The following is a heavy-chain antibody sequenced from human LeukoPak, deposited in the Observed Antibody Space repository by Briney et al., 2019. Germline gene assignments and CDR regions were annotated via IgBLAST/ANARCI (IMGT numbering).Heavy chain of an antibody. V-gene: IGHV4-34*01. D-gene: IGHD2-2*03. Sequence: SETLSLTCAVCGGSFSGYYWSWIRQPPGKGLEWIGEINHSGSTNYNPSLKSRVTISVDTSKNQFSLKLSSVTAADTAVYYCARAIGYCSSTSCRAYFDYWGQGTLVTVSS. CDR2: INHSGST. CDR1: GGSFSGYY. CDR3: ARAIGYCSSTSCRAYFDY. J-gene: IGHJ4*02.